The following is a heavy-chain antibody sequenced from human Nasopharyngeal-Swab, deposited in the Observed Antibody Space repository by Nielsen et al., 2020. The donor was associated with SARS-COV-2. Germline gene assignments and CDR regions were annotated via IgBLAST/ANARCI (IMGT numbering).Heavy chain of an antibody. CDR3: ARGGPCGLMLLISSAFDI. J-gene: IGHJ3*02. Sequence: VRQAAGKGLEWVSAISGSGGSTYYADSGKGRFTISRDNAKNSLYLQMNSLRAEDTAVYYCARGGPCGLMLLISSAFDIWGQGTMGTVSS. D-gene: IGHD3-16*01. CDR2: ISGSGGST. V-gene: IGHV3-21*01.